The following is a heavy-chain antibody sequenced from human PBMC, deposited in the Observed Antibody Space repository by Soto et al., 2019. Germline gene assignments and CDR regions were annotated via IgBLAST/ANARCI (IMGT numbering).Heavy chain of an antibody. D-gene: IGHD2-15*01. J-gene: IGHJ4*02. V-gene: IGHV4-30-4*01. CDR2: IYYSGST. Sequence: SETLSLSRTVSGGSISSGYYYWSWLRQPPGKGLEWIGYIYYSGSTYYNPSLKSRVTISVDTSKNQFSLKLSSVTAADTAVYYCARGERGCSGGSCYPFDYWGQGTLVTVSS. CDR1: GGSISSGYYY. CDR3: ARGERGCSGGSCYPFDY.